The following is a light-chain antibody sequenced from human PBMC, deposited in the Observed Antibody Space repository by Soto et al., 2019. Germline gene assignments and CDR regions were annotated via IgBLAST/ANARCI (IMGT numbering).Light chain of an antibody. Sequence: DIVMTQSPDSLAVSLGERATINCKSSQSVLYSANNKNYLAWYQQKAGQPPKVLIYWASNRESGVPDRFSGSGSGTDFTLNISSLQAEDVAVYYCQQYYISPLTFGGGTKVEIK. CDR2: WAS. J-gene: IGKJ4*01. CDR3: QQYYISPLT. CDR1: QSVLYSANNKNY. V-gene: IGKV4-1*01.